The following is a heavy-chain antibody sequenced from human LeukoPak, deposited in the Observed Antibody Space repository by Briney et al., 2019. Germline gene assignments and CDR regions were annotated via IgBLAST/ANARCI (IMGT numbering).Heavy chain of an antibody. CDR2: IIPILGIA. D-gene: IGHD2-21*02. J-gene: IGHJ4*02. CDR3: ARGPAEEVCGGDCSLYFDY. Sequence: GASVKVSCKASGGTFSSYAISWVRQAPGQGLEWMGRIIPILGIADYAQKFQGRVTITADKSTSTAYMELSSLRSEDTAVYYCARGPAEEVCGGDCSLYFDYWGQGTLVTVSS. CDR1: GGTFSSYA. V-gene: IGHV1-69*04.